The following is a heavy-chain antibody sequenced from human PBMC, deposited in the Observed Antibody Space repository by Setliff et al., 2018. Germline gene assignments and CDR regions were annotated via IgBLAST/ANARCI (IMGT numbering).Heavy chain of an antibody. D-gene: IGHD3-22*01. CDR1: GASISSGSNY. Sequence: SETLSLTCSVSGASISSGSNYWSWIRQTPVKGLEWIGYVYYSGTTNYNPLFKSRVTISVDRPKNQFSLKLSSVTAADTGVYYCARDSALHSYHYDSSGYLDYWGQGIGVTVSS. J-gene: IGHJ4*02. V-gene: IGHV4-61*01. CDR3: ARDSALHSYHYDSSGYLDY. CDR2: VYYSGTT.